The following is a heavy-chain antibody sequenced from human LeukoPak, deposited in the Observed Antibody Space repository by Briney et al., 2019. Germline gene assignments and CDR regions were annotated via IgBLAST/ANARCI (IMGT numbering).Heavy chain of an antibody. CDR1: GFTFTSAW. V-gene: IGHV3-15*01. Sequence: GGSLRLSCAASGFTFTSAWMSWVRQAPEKGLEWVGRIKSKTDCGTTEYAAPVKGRFTISRDDSKNTLYLQMNSMKTEDTAIYYCTKAEARRMPNWFDPWGQGTLVTVSS. D-gene: IGHD1-14*01. J-gene: IGHJ5*02. CDR2: IKSKTDCGTT. CDR3: TKAEARRMPNWFDP.